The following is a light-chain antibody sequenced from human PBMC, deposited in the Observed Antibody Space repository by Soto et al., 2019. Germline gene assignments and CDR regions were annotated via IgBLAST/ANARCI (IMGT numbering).Light chain of an antibody. CDR1: SSDVGGYIY. Sequence: QSALTQPASVSGSPGQSITISCTGTSSDVGGYIYVSWYQQHPGKVPKLMIYDVSNRPSGVSNRFSGSKSGNTASLTISGLQAEDEADYYCSSYTSSSTVIFGGGTQLTVL. J-gene: IGLJ2*01. V-gene: IGLV2-14*03. CDR2: DVS. CDR3: SSYTSSSTVI.